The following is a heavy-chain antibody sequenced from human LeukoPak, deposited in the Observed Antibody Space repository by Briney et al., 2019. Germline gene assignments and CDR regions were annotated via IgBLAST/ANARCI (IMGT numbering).Heavy chain of an antibody. CDR3: ARDLGYCTGGTCYPNWFDP. Sequence: GASVKVSWKAFGKTFTPFVLHLGRQAPGKRLEWVGWNNGGNDKKKYSKKCQGRVTITRDTSASTAYMALSSLRSEDTAVYYCARDLGYCTGGTCYPNWFDPWGQGTLVTVSS. V-gene: IGHV1-3*01. CDR2: NNGGNDKK. D-gene: IGHD2-15*01. CDR1: GKTFTPFV. J-gene: IGHJ5*02.